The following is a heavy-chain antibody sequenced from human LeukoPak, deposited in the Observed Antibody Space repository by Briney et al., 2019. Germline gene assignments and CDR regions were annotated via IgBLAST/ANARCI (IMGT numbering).Heavy chain of an antibody. V-gene: IGHV3-30*03. CDR1: GFTFSDYY. CDR3: ARDWSTSSGWFDY. D-gene: IGHD6-19*01. CDR2: ISHDGNNK. J-gene: IGHJ4*02. Sequence: GGSLRLSCAASGFTFSDYYMSWIRQAPGKGLEWVAVISHDGNNKNYADSVKGRFTISRDNSKNTQHLQMNSLRAEDTAVYYCARDWSTSSGWFDYWGQGTLVTVSS.